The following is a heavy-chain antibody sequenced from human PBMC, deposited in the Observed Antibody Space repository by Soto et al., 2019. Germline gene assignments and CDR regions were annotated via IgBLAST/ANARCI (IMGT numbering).Heavy chain of an antibody. CDR3: AVGDYYYYGMDV. J-gene: IGHJ6*02. D-gene: IGHD3-16*01. CDR2: IYYNGST. Sequence: SETLSLTCTVSGGSISSSSYYWGWIRQPPGKGLEWIGSIYYNGSTYYNPSLKSRVTISVDTSKNQFSLKLSSVTAADTAVYYCAVGDYYYYGMDVWGQGTTVTVSS. CDR1: GGSISSSSYY. V-gene: IGHV4-39*01.